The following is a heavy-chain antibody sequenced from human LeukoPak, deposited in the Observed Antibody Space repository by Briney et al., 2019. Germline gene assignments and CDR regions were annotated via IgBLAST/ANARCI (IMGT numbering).Heavy chain of an antibody. CDR1: GGSISGYY. Sequence: SETLSLTCTGSGGSISGYYWSWIRQPAGKGLQWIGRLSTSGNSNYIPSLVSRVTMSVDTSKNQFSLNLSSVTAADTAVYHCARESGSMRWFDPWGQGTLVTVSS. V-gene: IGHV4-4*07. CDR3: ARESGSMRWFDP. J-gene: IGHJ5*02. CDR2: LSTSGNS. D-gene: IGHD6-25*01.